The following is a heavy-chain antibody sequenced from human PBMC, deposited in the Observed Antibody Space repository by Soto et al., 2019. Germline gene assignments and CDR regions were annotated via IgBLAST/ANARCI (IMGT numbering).Heavy chain of an antibody. J-gene: IGHJ4*02. CDR1: GFTLSSYA. D-gene: IGHD1-1*01. V-gene: IGHV3-23*01. Sequence: GGCLRVSCAASGFTLSSYAMSWVRQAPGKGLEWVSGISGSGGSTYYADSVKGRFAISRDNSKNTLYLQMNSLRTDDTAVYYCAKAAFYWHAPYYFGYWRPGTLVPVSS. CDR3: AKAAFYWHAPYYFGY. CDR2: ISGSGGST.